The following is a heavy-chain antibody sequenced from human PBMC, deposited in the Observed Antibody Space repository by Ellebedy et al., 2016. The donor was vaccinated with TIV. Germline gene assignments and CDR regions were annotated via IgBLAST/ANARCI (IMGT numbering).Heavy chain of an antibody. Sequence: GSLRLXXAVYGGSFSGYYWSWIRQPPGKGLEWIGEINHSGSTNYNPSLKSRVTISVDTSKNQFSLKLSSVTAADTAVYYCARGRIAARPTSRSIDFDYWGQGTLVTVSS. CDR1: GGSFSGYY. V-gene: IGHV4-34*01. CDR2: INHSGST. J-gene: IGHJ4*02. CDR3: ARGRIAARPTSRSIDFDY. D-gene: IGHD6-6*01.